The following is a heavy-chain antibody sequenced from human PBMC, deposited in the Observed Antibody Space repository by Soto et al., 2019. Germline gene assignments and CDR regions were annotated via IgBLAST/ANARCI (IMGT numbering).Heavy chain of an antibody. CDR3: ARTYSSSPAEYFQH. Sequence: ASVKVSCKASGYTFTSYDINWVRQATGQELEWMGWMNPNSGNTGYAQKFQGRVTMTRDTSISTAYMELSRLRSDDTAVYYCARTYSSSPAEYFQHWGQGTLVTVSS. V-gene: IGHV1-8*01. CDR1: GYTFTSYD. CDR2: MNPNSGNT. D-gene: IGHD6-6*01. J-gene: IGHJ1*01.